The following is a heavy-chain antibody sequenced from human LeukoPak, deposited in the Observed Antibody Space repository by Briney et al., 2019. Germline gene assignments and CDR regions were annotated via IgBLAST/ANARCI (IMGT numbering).Heavy chain of an antibody. D-gene: IGHD6-13*01. CDR1: GFTFSSYA. Sequence: PGGPLRLSCAASGFTFSSYAMHWVRQAPGKGLEWVAVISYDGSNKYYADSVKGRFTISRDNSKNTLYLQMNSLRAEDTAVYYCAKDLHSSSWYNYFQHWGQGTLVTVSS. CDR3: AKDLHSSSWYNYFQH. J-gene: IGHJ1*01. V-gene: IGHV3-30-3*01. CDR2: ISYDGSNK.